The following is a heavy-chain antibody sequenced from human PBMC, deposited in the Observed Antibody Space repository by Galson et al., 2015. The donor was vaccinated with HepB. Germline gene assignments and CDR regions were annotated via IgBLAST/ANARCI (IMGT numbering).Heavy chain of an antibody. J-gene: IGHJ4*02. CDR2: MSASGGNT. Sequence: SLRLSCAASGFVFSTYVMSWLRQAPGKGLEWVSGMSASGGNTYYADSVKGRFITSRDNSKNTVYLQMNSLKTEDTAVYYCANERGSSRSPGYWGQGTLVSVSS. V-gene: IGHV3-23*01. D-gene: IGHD3-10*01. CDR1: GFVFSTYV. CDR3: ANERGSSRSPGY.